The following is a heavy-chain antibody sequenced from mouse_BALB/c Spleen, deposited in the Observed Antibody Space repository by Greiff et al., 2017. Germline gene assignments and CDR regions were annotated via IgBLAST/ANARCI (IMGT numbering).Heavy chain of an antibody. V-gene: IGHV6-6*02. CDR1: GFTFSNYW. J-gene: IGHJ3*01. CDR2: IRLKSNNYAT. Sequence: EVKLMESGGGLVQPGGSMKLSCVASGFTFSNYWMNWVRQSPEKGLEWVAEIRLKSNNYATHYAESVKGRFTISRDDSKSSVYLQMNNLRAEDTGIYYCTRPGRVGYEGAWFAYWGQGTLVTVSA. D-gene: IGHD2-2*01. CDR3: TRPGRVGYEGAWFAY.